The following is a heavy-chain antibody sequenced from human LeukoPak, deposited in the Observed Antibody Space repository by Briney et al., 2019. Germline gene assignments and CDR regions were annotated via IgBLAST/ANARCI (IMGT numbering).Heavy chain of an antibody. CDR3: AKDRWGSSGWYSDY. CDR2: ISFSGDT. Sequence: GGSLRLSCAGSGFTLSSQPMSWVRQAPGKGLEWVSSISFSGDTYYADPVKGRFTISRDNSRSTMYLQMNSLRGEDTAVYYCAKDRWGSSGWYSDYWGQGALVTVSS. V-gene: IGHV3-23*01. CDR1: GFTLSSQP. D-gene: IGHD6-19*01. J-gene: IGHJ4*02.